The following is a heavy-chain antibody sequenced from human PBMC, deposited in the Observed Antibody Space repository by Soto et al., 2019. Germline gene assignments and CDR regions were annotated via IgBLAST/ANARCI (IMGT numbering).Heavy chain of an antibody. Sequence: QVQQQESGPGLVKPSDTLSLICSVSGTYISEFSWSWIRQPAGTGLEWIGRIHINGVVQYSPSFRCRVTMSIDTSRNHCSLNLQSATAADTAVYYCARESGENWTYEAHWGQGTLVTVSS. V-gene: IGHV4-4*07. D-gene: IGHD1-1*01. CDR3: ARESGENWTYEAH. J-gene: IGHJ1*01. CDR1: GTYISEFS. CDR2: IHINGVV.